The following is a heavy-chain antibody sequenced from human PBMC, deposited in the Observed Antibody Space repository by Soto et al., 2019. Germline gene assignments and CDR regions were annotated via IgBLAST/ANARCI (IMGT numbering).Heavy chain of an antibody. Sequence: QLHRQESGPGLVKPSETLSLTCTVSGGSISSSSYYWGWIRQPPGKGLEWIGNVYYGGSTYYNPSLKSRVTISVETSKSQFSLKLSSVTAADTAVYYCAGGDYYHSSGYYFYYYTMDVWGQGTTVTVSS. CDR2: VYYGGST. CDR3: AGGDYYHSSGYYFYYYTMDV. CDR1: GGSISSSSYY. V-gene: IGHV4-39*01. J-gene: IGHJ6*02. D-gene: IGHD3-22*01.